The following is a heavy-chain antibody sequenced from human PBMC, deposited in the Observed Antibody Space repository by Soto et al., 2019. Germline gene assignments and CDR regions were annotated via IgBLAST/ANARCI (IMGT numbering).Heavy chain of an antibody. J-gene: IGHJ4*02. V-gene: IGHV1-18*01. CDR3: ARPTSGGYGHTTLDY. CDR1: GYTFINHG. D-gene: IGHD5-18*01. Sequence: QVQLVQSGAEVKKPGASVKVSCKASGYTFINHGVSWVRQAPGQGLEWMGWINIYSGNTNYAQKFQGRVTMTTDTSTRAAYMELRSLRSDDTAMYYCARPTSGGYGHTTLDYWGQGTLVTVSS. CDR2: INIYSGNT.